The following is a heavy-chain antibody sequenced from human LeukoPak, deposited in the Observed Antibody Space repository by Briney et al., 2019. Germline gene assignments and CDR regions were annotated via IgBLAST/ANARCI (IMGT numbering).Heavy chain of an antibody. D-gene: IGHD3-10*01. CDR3: ARDRKSGESSEIDF. V-gene: IGHV3-74*01. Sequence: GGSLRLSCAASRFTFSNYWVHWVRQAPGKGLVWVSRINRDGSTTNYADSVKGRFTVSRDNAKNTLNLQMNSLRVEDTAVYYCARDRKSGESSEIDFWGQGTLVTVSS. CDR2: INRDGSTT. J-gene: IGHJ4*02. CDR1: RFTFSNYW.